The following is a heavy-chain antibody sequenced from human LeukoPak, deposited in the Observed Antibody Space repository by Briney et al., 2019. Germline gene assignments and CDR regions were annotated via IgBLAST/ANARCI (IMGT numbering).Heavy chain of an antibody. CDR1: GFTFSSYW. CDR2: IKQDGSEK. V-gene: IGHV3-7*01. D-gene: IGHD4-11*01. CDR3: ARARTVTTPFDAFDI. J-gene: IGHJ3*02. Sequence: GGSLRLSCAASGFTFSSYWMSWVRQAPGKGLEWVANIKQDGSEKYYVDSVKGRFTISRDNAKNSLYLQMNSLRAEDTAVYYCARARTVTTPFDAFDIWGQGTMVTVSS.